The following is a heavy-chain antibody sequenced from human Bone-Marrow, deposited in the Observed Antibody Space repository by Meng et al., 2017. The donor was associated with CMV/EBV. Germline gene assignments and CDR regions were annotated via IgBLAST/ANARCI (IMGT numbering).Heavy chain of an antibody. CDR2: ISSSSYI. CDR3: AKPPAIYCSSTSCRGNYYGMDV. D-gene: IGHD2-2*01. J-gene: IGHJ6*02. V-gene: IGHV3-21*01. CDR1: GFTFSSYS. Sequence: GESLKISCAASGFTFSSYSMNWVRQAPGKGLEWVSSISSSSYIYYADSVKGRFTISRDNSKNTLYLQMNSLRAEDTAVYYCAKPPAIYCSSTSCRGNYYGMDVWGQGTTVTVSS.